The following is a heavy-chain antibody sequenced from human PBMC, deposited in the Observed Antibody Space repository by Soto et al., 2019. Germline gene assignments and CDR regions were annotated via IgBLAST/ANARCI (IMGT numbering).Heavy chain of an antibody. CDR2: IYPGDSDT. V-gene: IGHV5-51*01. Sequence: GESLKLSCKGSGYSFSSNWIAWVRQKPGKGLEWMGNIYPGDSDTRYSPSFQGQATISADKSTSTAYLQWSRLKASDTAMYYCAKTDPGLHSVYIWGQGTMVT. CDR3: AKTDPGLHSVYI. D-gene: IGHD2-8*01. CDR1: GYSFSSNW. J-gene: IGHJ3*02.